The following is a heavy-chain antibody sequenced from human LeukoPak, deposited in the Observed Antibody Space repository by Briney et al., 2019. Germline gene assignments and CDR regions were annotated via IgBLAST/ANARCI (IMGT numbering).Heavy chain of an antibody. CDR3: TPYYYDSSGRVACRGY. CDR2: ISWNSGSI. D-gene: IGHD3-22*01. J-gene: IGHJ4*02. CDR1: GFTFDDYA. V-gene: IGHV3-9*01. Sequence: GRSLRLSCAASGFTFDDYAMHWVRQAPGKGLEWVSGISWNSGSIGYADSVKGRFTISRDNAKNSLYLQMNSLRAEDTALYYSTPYYYDSSGRVACRGYWGQGTLVSVS.